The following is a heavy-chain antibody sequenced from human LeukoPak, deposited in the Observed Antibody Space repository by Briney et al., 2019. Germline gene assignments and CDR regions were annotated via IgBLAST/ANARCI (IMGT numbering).Heavy chain of an antibody. CDR3: ARSTQLWSPVY. Sequence: GSLRLSCAASGFTVSSNYMSWVRQAPGKGLEWVSVIYTGGSTYYADSVKGRFTISRDNSKNTLYLQMNSLRAEDTAVYYCARSTQLWSPVYWGQGTLVTVSS. V-gene: IGHV3-53*01. CDR2: IYTGGST. J-gene: IGHJ4*02. D-gene: IGHD5-18*01. CDR1: GFTVSSNY.